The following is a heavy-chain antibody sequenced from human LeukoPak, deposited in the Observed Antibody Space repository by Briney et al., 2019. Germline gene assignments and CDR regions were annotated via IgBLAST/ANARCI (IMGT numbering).Heavy chain of an antibody. Sequence: ASVKVSCKASGYTFTSYGISWVRQAPGQGLEWMGWISAYNGNTNHAQKLQGRVTMTTDTSTSTAYMELRSLRSDDTAVYYCGIAVAGYYYYYMDIWGKGTTVTVSS. J-gene: IGHJ6*03. V-gene: IGHV1-18*01. D-gene: IGHD6-19*01. CDR3: GIAVAGYYYYYMDI. CDR1: GYTFTSYG. CDR2: ISAYNGNT.